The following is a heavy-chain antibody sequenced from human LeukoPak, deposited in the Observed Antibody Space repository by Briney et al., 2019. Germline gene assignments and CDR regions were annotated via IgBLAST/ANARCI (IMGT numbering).Heavy chain of an antibody. V-gene: IGHV1-46*01. J-gene: IGHJ4*02. CDR3: VRSSSLVRGVILLTSDHHGIH. D-gene: IGHD3-10*01. CDR1: GYTFTSYY. CDR2: INPSGGST. Sequence: GASVKVSCKASGYTFTSYYMHWVRQAPGQGLEWMGIINPSGGSTSYAQKFQGRVTMTRDTSTSTVYMELSSLGSEDTAVYYCVRSSSLVRGVILLTSDHHGIHWGQGTLVTVTS.